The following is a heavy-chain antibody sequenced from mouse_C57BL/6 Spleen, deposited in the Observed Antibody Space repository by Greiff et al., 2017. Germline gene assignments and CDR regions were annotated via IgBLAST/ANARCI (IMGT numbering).Heavy chain of an antibody. D-gene: IGHD1-1*01. V-gene: IGHV3-6*01. Sequence: DVQLVESGPGLVKPSQSLSLTCSVTGYSITSGYYWNWLRQFPGNKLEWMGYISYDGSNNYNPSLKNRISITRDTSKNQFFLKLNSVTTEDTATYDCASYYGSSGYFDYWGQGTTLTVSS. CDR3: ASYYGSSGYFDY. CDR2: ISYDGSN. J-gene: IGHJ2*01. CDR1: GYSITSGYY.